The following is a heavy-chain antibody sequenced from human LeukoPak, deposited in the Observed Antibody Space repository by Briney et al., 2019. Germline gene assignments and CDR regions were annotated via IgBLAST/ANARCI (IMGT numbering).Heavy chain of an antibody. CDR2: INHSGST. CDR3: ARQVSVLVRGVISGYYYYYMDV. Sequence: SETLSLTCAVYGGSFSGYYWSWIRQPPGKGLEWIGEINHSGSTNYNPSLKSRVTISVDTSKNQFSLKLSSMTAADTAVYYCARQVSVLVRGVISGYYYYYMDVWGKGTTVTISS. CDR1: GGSFSGYY. J-gene: IGHJ6*03. D-gene: IGHD3-10*01. V-gene: IGHV4-34*01.